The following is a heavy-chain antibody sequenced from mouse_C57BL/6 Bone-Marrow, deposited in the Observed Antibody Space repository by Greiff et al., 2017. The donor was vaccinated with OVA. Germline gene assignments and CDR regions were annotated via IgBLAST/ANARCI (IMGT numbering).Heavy chain of an antibody. CDR3: ATTGYYYAMDY. J-gene: IGHJ4*01. D-gene: IGHD4-1*01. CDR2: IWTGGGT. CDR1: GFSLTSYA. Sequence: VKLVESGPGLVAPSQSLSITCTVSGFSLTSYAISWVRQPPGKGLEWLGVIWTGGGTNYNSALKSRLSIRKDNSKSEVFLKMNRLQTDDTARYYCATTGYYYAMDYWGQGTSVTVSS. V-gene: IGHV2-9-1*01.